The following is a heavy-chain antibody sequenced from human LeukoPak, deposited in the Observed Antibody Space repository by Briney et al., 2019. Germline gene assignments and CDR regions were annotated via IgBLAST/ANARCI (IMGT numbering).Heavy chain of an antibody. D-gene: IGHD2-21*01. J-gene: IGHJ4*02. CDR2: IRYDGSNK. V-gene: IGHV3-30*02. CDR3: AKAAYCGGDCPQFDY. CDR1: GFTFSSYG. Sequence: GGSLRLSCAASGFTFSSYGMHWVRQAPGKGLEWVAFIRYDGSNKYYADSVKGRFTISRGNSKNTLYLQMNSLRAEDTAVYYCAKAAYCGGDCPQFDYWGQGTLVTVSS.